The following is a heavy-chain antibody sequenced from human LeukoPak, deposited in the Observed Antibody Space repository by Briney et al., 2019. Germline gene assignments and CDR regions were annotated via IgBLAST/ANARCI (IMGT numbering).Heavy chain of an antibody. D-gene: IGHD3-16*01. CDR2: ISAYNGNT. CDR1: SYTFTSYG. V-gene: IGHV1-18*01. CDR3: ARLKEGGWFDP. Sequence: VASVKVSCKASSYTFTSYGISWVRQAPGQELEWMGWISAYNGNTNYAQKLQGRVTMTTDTSTSTAYMELRSLRSDDTAVYYCARLKEGGWFDPWGQGTLVTVSS. J-gene: IGHJ5*02.